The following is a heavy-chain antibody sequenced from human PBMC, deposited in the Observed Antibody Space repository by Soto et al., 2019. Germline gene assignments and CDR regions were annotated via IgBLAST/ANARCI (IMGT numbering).Heavy chain of an antibody. V-gene: IGHV3-30-3*01. CDR1: GFTFSSYA. CDR3: ARSLPDTAMVKAY. D-gene: IGHD5-18*01. J-gene: IGHJ4*02. CDR2: ISYDGSNK. Sequence: PGGSLRLSCAASGFTFSSYAMHWVRQAPGKGLEWVAVISYDGSNKYYADSVKGRFTISRDNSKNTLYLQMNSLRAEDTAVYYCARSLPDTAMVKAYWGQGTLVTVSS.